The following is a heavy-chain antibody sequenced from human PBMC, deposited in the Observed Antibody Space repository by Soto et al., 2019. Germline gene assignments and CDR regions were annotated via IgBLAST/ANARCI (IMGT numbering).Heavy chain of an antibody. V-gene: IGHV1-18*01. Sequence: QVQLVQSGDEVRKPGPSVKVSCKASGYIFVNYGIAWVRQAPGQGLEWMGWISPYSGNTHYASKVQGGHTMTTGTSTGRADMDLGSITSDDTAEKYSAKVDNDVTPNPQDVWCQGTTVTVSS. J-gene: IGHJ6*02. CDR3: AKVDNDVTPNPQDV. CDR1: GYIFVNYG. CDR2: ISPYSGNT. D-gene: IGHD5-12*01.